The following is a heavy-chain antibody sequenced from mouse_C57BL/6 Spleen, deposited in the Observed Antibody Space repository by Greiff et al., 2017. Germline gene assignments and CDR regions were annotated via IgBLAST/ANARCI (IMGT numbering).Heavy chain of an antibody. Sequence: EVKLVESGGGLVKPGGSLKLSCAASGFTFSDYGMHWVRQAPEKGLEWVAYISSGSSTIYYADTVKGRFTISRDNAKNTLFLQMTSLRSEDTAKYYGARRPYDYDCGYYFDYWGQGTTLTVSA. CDR3: ARRPYDYDCGYYFDY. V-gene: IGHV5-17*01. D-gene: IGHD2-4*01. J-gene: IGHJ2*01. CDR2: ISSGSSTI. CDR1: GFTFSDYG.